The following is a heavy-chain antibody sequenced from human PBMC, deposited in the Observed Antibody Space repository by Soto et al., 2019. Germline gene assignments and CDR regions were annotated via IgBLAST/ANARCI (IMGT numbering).Heavy chain of an antibody. CDR2: IYYSGST. CDR3: ARLRILWFGELLLYYYMDV. V-gene: IGHV4-59*01. CDR1: GGSISSYY. Sequence: SETLSLTCTVSGGSISSYYWSWIRQPPGKGLEWIGYIYYSGSTNYNPSLKSRVTISVDTSKNQFSLKLSSVTAADTAVYYCARLRILWFGELLLYYYMDVWGKGTTVTVSS. D-gene: IGHD3-10*01. J-gene: IGHJ6*03.